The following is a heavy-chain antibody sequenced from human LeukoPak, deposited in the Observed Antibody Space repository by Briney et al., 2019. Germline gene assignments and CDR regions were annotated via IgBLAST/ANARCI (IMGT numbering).Heavy chain of an antibody. CDR1: GYTLTELS. Sequence: EASVKVSCKVSGYTLTELSMHAVRQAPGKGLEWMGGFYPEDGETIYAQKFQGRVTMTEDTSTDTAYMELSSLRSEDTAVYYCATDPYSGSYGGWYFDLWGRGTLVTVSS. D-gene: IGHD1-26*01. CDR3: ATDPYSGSYGGWYFDL. CDR2: FYPEDGET. V-gene: IGHV1-24*01. J-gene: IGHJ2*01.